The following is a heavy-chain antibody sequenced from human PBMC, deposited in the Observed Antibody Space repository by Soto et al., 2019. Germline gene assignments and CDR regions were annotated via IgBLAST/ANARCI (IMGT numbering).Heavy chain of an antibody. D-gene: IGHD3-10*01. CDR2: ISYRGVT. Sequence: SETLSLTCTAPVGAFSNCYWTWIRQPPGNGLECIGHISYRGVTNFNPPIKSLVIISLDTAKNKFSMRLNSFTAADTALYFCAGESGGGWSGSGFDIWGQGTMVTVSS. J-gene: IGHJ3*02. CDR1: VGAFSNCY. CDR3: AGESGGGWSGSGFDI. V-gene: IGHV4-59*01.